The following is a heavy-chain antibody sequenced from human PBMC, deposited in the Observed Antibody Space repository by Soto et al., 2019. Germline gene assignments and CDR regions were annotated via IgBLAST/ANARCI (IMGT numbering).Heavy chain of an antibody. CDR3: AAYNSGYYYAHPPFDY. CDR1: GGSISSSSYY. CDR2: IYYSGST. J-gene: IGHJ4*02. V-gene: IGHV4-39*01. D-gene: IGHD3-22*01. Sequence: SETLSLTCTVSGGSISSSSYYWGWIRQPPGKGLEWIASIYYSGSTYYNPSLKSRVTISVETSNIQFSLKLRSVTAADTAVYFCAAYNSGYYYAHPPFDYWGQGTLVTVSS.